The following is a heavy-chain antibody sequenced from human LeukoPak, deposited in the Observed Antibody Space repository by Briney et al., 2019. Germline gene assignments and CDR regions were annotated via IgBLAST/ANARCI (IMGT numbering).Heavy chain of an antibody. CDR1: GGSFSSNI. CDR3: ARGWGIPAPISWFDP. CDR2: IVPIFGKT. Sequence: SVKVSYKASGGSFSSNIIGWVRQAPGQGLEWMGGIVPIFGKTKYAQKFQGRVTITTDESSSTAYMELSSLRSDDTAIYYCARGWGIPAPISWFDPWGQGTLVTVSS. D-gene: IGHD2-2*01. V-gene: IGHV1-69*05. J-gene: IGHJ5*02.